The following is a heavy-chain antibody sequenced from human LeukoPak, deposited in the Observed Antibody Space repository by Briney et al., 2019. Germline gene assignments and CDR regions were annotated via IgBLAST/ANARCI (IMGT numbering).Heavy chain of an antibody. CDR2: IYSGGST. J-gene: IGHJ4*02. CDR3: ARILAVAGFSFDY. CDR1: GFTVSSNY. Sequence: GGSLRLSCAASGFTVSSNYMSWVRQAPGKGLEWVSVIYSGGSTYYADSVKGRFTISRDNSKNTLYLQMNSLRAEDTAVYYCARILAVAGFSFDYWGQGTLVTVSS. V-gene: IGHV3-53*01. D-gene: IGHD6-19*01.